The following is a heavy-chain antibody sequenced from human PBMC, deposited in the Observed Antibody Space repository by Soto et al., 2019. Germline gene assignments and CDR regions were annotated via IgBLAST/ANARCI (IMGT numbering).Heavy chain of an antibody. CDR1: GGSISSYY. D-gene: IGHD3-16*02. CDR2: IYTSGST. V-gene: IGHV4-4*07. Sequence: PSETLSLTCTVSGGSISSYYWSWIRQPAGKGLEWIGRIYTSGSTNYNPSLKSRVTMSVDTSKNQFSLKLSSVTAADTAVYYCAREGGLAQSVWGSYRYFDYWGQGTLVTVSS. CDR3: AREGGLAQSVWGSYRYFDY. J-gene: IGHJ4*02.